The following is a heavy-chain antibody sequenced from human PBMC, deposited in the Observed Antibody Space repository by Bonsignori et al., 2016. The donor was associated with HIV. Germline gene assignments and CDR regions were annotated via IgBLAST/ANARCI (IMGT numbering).Heavy chain of an antibody. CDR3: ARVRGVLEDYYMDV. J-gene: IGHJ6*03. V-gene: IGHV1-2*02. CDR2: INPNNGAT. D-gene: IGHD3-3*01. Sequence: WVRQAPGQGLEWMGWINPNNGATYYAQNSQGRVTMTRDTSISTAYVELSSLRSDDTAVYYCARVRGVLEDYYMDVWGKGTTVTVSS.